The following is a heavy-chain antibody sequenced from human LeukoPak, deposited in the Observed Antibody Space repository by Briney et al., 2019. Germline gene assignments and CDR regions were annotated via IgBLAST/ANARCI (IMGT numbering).Heavy chain of an antibody. D-gene: IGHD1-1*01. J-gene: IGHJ4*02. CDR1: GVTFGDYA. V-gene: IGHV3-49*03. Sequence: GGSLRLSCTVSGVTFGDYAMSWIRQAPGNGLEWVGFIRSKAYGETADYAASVKGRFTISRDDSKAIAYLQMNSLKTEDTAVYHCTRDRGAYNLYDYWGQGTLVTVSS. CDR2: IRSKAYGETA. CDR3: TRDRGAYNLYDY.